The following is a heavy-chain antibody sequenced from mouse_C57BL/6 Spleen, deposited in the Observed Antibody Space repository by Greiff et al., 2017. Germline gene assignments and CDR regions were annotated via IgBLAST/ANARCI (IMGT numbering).Heavy chain of an antibody. CDR1: GYTFTSYW. J-gene: IGHJ2*01. Sequence: VQLQQSGAELAKPGASVKLSCKASGYTFTSYWMHWVKQRPGQGLEWIGYINPSSGYTKYNQKFKDKATLTADKSSSTAYMQLSSLTYEDSVVYYCASAVDYPPYDLDYWGQGTTLTVSS. CDR2: INPSSGYT. V-gene: IGHV1-7*01. CDR3: ASAVDYPPYDLDY. D-gene: IGHD5-5*01.